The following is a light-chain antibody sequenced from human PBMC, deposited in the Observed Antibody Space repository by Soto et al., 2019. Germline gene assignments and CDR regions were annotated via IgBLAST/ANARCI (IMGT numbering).Light chain of an antibody. CDR3: QQVYVYPST. Sequence: DIQMTQSPSSLSASVGDRVSITCQASQDIGNYLNWYQQIPGKAPKLLIFDASTLQSGVPSRFSGGGSGTDFTLTISSLQPEDFATYYCQQVYVYPSTFGGGTKVDIK. CDR2: DAS. J-gene: IGKJ4*01. CDR1: QDIGNY. V-gene: IGKV1-39*01.